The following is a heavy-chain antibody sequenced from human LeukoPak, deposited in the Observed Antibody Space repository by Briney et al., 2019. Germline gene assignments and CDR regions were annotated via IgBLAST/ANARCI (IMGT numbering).Heavy chain of an antibody. V-gene: IGHV3-23*01. Sequence: GGSLRLSCAASGFTFSSYAVKRVRQAPGKGREWGSDISGGGDEIYYADYVKGRITISRDNSKSTGYLQINSLRAEDTAIYSCAKVDGSSSSRARFAYWGPGTLVTVSS. D-gene: IGHD6-6*01. CDR1: GFTFSSYA. J-gene: IGHJ4*02. CDR3: AKVDGSSSSRARFAY. CDR2: ISGGGDEI.